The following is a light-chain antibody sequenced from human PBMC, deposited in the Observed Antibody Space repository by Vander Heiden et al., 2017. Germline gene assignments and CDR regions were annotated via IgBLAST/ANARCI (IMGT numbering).Light chain of an antibody. Sequence: IKMTQFPSSLSASVGDRVTITCRASQSISTYLNWYQQKPGKAPKLLIYGASSLQSGVPSRFSGSGSGTDFTLTISSLQPDDFATYYCQQNYNPPYTFGQGTELEIK. CDR2: GAS. CDR1: QSISTY. J-gene: IGKJ2*01. V-gene: IGKV1-39*01. CDR3: QQNYNPPYT.